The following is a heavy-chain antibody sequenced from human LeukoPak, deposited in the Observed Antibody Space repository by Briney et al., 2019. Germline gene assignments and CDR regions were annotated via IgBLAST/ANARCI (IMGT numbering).Heavy chain of an antibody. CDR3: ARGGPPLGYSSSWYIGNWFDP. V-gene: IGHV3-74*01. Sequence: GGSLRLSYAASGFTFSTYWMSWVRQAPGKGLVWVSRINSDGSSTSYADSVKGRFTISRDNAKNTLYLQMNSLRAEDTAVYYCARGGPPLGYSSSWYIGNWFDPWGQGTLVTVSS. J-gene: IGHJ5*02. D-gene: IGHD6-13*01. CDR1: GFTFSTYW. CDR2: INSDGSST.